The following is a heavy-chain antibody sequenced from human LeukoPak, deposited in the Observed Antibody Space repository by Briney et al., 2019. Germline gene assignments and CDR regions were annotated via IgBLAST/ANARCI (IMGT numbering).Heavy chain of an antibody. CDR2: ISADNART. CDR1: GYTFTRDG. Sequence: ASVKVSCKVSGYTFTRDGVTWVRQAPGQGLEWMGWISADNARTNYSQRFQGRVTMTTDTSTSTAYMELRSLRSDDTAVYYCARVSERFWEWLLGNYYYMDVWGKGTTVTVSS. J-gene: IGHJ6*03. D-gene: IGHD3-3*01. CDR3: ARVSERFWEWLLGNYYYMDV. V-gene: IGHV1-18*01.